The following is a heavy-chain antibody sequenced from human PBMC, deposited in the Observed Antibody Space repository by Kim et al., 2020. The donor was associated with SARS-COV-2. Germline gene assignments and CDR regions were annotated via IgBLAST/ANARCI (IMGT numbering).Heavy chain of an antibody. CDR1: GFIFTNYF. V-gene: IGHV3-64D*06. J-gene: IGHJ3*02. CDR2: ISNEGDKK. Sequence: GGSLRLSCSASGFIFTNYFMHWVRRAPGKGLESVAAISNEGDKKYYPDSMKGRFIISRDNSKNTVFLQMNSLRDDDTAVYYCVKDHKVAGTSDGFDIWGQGTTVTVSS. D-gene: IGHD3-10*01. CDR3: VKDHKVAGTSDGFDI.